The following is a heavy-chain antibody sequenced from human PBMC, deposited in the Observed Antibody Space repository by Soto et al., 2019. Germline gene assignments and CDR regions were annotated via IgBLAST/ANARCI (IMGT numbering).Heavy chain of an antibody. D-gene: IGHD2-15*01. V-gene: IGHV4-30-4*01. Sequence: SETLSLTCTVSGGSISSGDYYWSWIRQPPGKGLEWIGYIYYSGSTYYNPSLKSRVTISVDTSKNQFSLRLSSVTAADTAVYYCARVPGGLVVAATPFYGMDVWGQGTTVTVSS. CDR2: IYYSGST. J-gene: IGHJ6*02. CDR1: GGSISSGDYY. CDR3: ARVPGGLVVAATPFYGMDV.